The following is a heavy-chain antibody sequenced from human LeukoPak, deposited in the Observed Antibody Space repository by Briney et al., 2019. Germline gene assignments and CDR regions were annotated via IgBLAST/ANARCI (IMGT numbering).Heavy chain of an antibody. J-gene: IGHJ4*02. Sequence: GSLRLSCAASGFIVSSNYMSWVRQAPGKGLEWVSVICSGGNTYYADSVKGRFTISRDISKNTLYLQMNGLRAEDTAVYYCAREVRGYYFDYWGQGTLVTVSS. D-gene: IGHD3-22*01. CDR1: GFIVSSNY. V-gene: IGHV3-53*01. CDR3: AREVRGYYFDY. CDR2: ICSGGNT.